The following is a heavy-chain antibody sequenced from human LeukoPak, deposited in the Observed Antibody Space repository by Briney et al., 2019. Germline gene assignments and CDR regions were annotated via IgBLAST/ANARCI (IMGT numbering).Heavy chain of an antibody. CDR1: GGSFSGYY. CDR2: INHSGST. J-gene: IGHJ4*02. V-gene: IGHV4-34*01. Sequence: SETLSLTCAVYGGSFSGYYWSWIRQPPGKGLEWIGEINHSGSTNYNPSLKSRVTISVDTSKNQFSLKLSSVTAADTAVYYCARCDKPLGYYFDYWGQGTLVTVSS. CDR3: ARCDKPLGYYFDY. D-gene: IGHD3-16*01.